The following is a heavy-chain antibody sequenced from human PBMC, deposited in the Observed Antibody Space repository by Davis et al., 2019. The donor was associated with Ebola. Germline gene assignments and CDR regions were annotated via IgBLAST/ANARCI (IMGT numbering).Heavy chain of an antibody. Sequence: PGGSLRLSCAAPGFTFDDYAMHWVRQASGKGLEWVGRIRSKANSYATAYAASVKGRFTTSRDDSKNTAYLQMNSLKTEDTAVYYCTAYYYGSGSYKRVFDYWGQGTLVTVSS. CDR1: GFTFDDYA. CDR2: IRSKANSYAT. CDR3: TAYYYGSGSYKRVFDY. J-gene: IGHJ4*02. D-gene: IGHD3-10*01. V-gene: IGHV3-73*01.